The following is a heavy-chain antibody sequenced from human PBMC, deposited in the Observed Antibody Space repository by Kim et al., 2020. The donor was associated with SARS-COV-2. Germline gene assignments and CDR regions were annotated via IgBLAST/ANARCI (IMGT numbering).Heavy chain of an antibody. CDR1: GFTFSSYA. CDR3: AKDPHVCSGGSCYSGWYFDL. D-gene: IGHD2-15*01. Sequence: GGSLRLSCAASGFTFSSYAMSWVRQAPGKGLEWVSAISGSGGSTYYADSVKGRFTISRDNSKNTLYLQMNSLRAEDTAVYYCAKDPHVCSGGSCYSGWYFDLWGRGTLVTVSS. J-gene: IGHJ2*01. V-gene: IGHV3-23*01. CDR2: ISGSGGST.